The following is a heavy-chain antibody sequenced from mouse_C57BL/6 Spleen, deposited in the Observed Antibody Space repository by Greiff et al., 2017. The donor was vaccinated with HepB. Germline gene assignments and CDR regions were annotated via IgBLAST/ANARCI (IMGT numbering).Heavy chain of an antibody. Sequence: QVQLQQPGAELVRPGSSVKLSCKASGYTFTSYWMDWVKQRPGQGLEWIGNIYPSDSETHYNQKFKDKATLTVDKSSSTAYMQLSSLTSEDSAVYYCARRYYDYDGYFDYWGQGTTLTVSS. J-gene: IGHJ2*01. D-gene: IGHD2-4*01. CDR1: GYTFTSYW. CDR3: ARRYYDYDGYFDY. CDR2: IYPSDSET. V-gene: IGHV1-61*01.